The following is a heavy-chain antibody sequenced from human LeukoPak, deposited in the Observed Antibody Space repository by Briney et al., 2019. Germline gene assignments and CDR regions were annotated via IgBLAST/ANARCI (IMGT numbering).Heavy chain of an antibody. CDR1: GGSISSYY. Sequence: SETLSLTCTVSGGSISSYYWSWIRQPPGKGLEWIGYIYYSGSTNYNPPLKSRVTISVDTSKNQFSLKLSSVTAADTAVYYCAREGWDYYGSGSYYNLLRWFDPWGQGTLVTVSS. J-gene: IGHJ5*02. V-gene: IGHV4-59*01. D-gene: IGHD3-10*01. CDR2: IYYSGST. CDR3: AREGWDYYGSGSYYNLLRWFDP.